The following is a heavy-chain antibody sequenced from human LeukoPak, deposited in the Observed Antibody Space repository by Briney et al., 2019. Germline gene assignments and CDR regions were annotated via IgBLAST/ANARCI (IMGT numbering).Heavy chain of an antibody. D-gene: IGHD2-21*02. CDR1: GFTFSSYW. J-gene: IGHJ4*02. CDR3: ARVEWWETVVTAIQYFDY. V-gene: IGHV3-7*01. CDR2: IKQDGSEK. Sequence: PGGSLRLSCAASGFTFSSYWMSWVRQAPGKGLEWVANIKQDGSEKYYVDSVKGRFTISRDNAKNSLYLQMNSLRAEDTAVYYCARVEWWETVVTAIQYFDYWGQGTLVTVSS.